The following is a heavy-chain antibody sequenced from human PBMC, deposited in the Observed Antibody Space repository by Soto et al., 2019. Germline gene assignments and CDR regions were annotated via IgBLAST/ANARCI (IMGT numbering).Heavy chain of an antibody. Sequence: SETLSLTCAVYGGSFSGYYWSWIRQPPGKGLEWIGEINHSGSTNYNPSLKSRVTISVDTSKNQFSLKLSSVTAADTAVYYCARGVGDRRAWLHRLDYWGQGTLVTVSS. V-gene: IGHV4-34*01. CDR3: ARGVGDRRAWLHRLDY. CDR1: GGSFSGYY. D-gene: IGHD5-12*01. CDR2: INHSGST. J-gene: IGHJ4*02.